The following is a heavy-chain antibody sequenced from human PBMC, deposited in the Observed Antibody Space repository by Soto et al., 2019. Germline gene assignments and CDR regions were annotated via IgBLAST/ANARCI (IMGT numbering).Heavy chain of an antibody. CDR2: IYYSGST. D-gene: IGHD4-17*01. Sequence: SETLSLTCTVSGGSIISSSYYWGWIRQPPGKGLEWIGSIYYSGSTYYNPSLKSRVTISVDTSKNQFSLKLSSVTAADTAVYYCASGNDYGDYQVGYWGQGTLVTVSS. CDR1: GGSIISSSYY. V-gene: IGHV4-39*01. CDR3: ASGNDYGDYQVGY. J-gene: IGHJ4*02.